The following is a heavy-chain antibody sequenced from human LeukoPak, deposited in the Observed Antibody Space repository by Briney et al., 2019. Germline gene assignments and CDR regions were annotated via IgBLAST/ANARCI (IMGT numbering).Heavy chain of an antibody. CDR1: GGSISSSSYY. D-gene: IGHD3-10*01. V-gene: IGHV4-39*07. CDR2: IYYSGST. J-gene: IGHJ4*02. CDR3: ARGGGYYFGSGSYYLLYYFDY. Sequence: SETLSLTCTVSGGSISSSSYYWGWIRQPPGKGLEWIGSIYYSGSTYYNPSLKSRVTISVDTSKNQFSLKLSSVTAADTAVYYCARGGGYYFGSGSYYLLYYFDYWGQGTLVTVSS.